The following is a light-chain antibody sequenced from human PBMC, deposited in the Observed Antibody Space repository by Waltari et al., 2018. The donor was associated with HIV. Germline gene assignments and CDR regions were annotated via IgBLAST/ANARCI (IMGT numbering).Light chain of an antibody. CDR2: WAS. Sequence: DIVMTQSPDSLAVSLGERATINCKSSESILYSSNNKNYLAWYQQKPGQPPQLLSYWASTRESGVPDRFSGSGSGTDFTLTISSLQAEDVAVYFCQQYYSTPPWTFGQGTKVEIK. V-gene: IGKV4-1*01. J-gene: IGKJ1*01. CDR3: QQYYSTPPWT. CDR1: ESILYSSNNKNY.